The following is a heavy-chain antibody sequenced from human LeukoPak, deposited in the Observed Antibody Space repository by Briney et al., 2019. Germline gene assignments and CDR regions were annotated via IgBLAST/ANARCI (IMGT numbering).Heavy chain of an antibody. J-gene: IGHJ4*02. Sequence: SETLSLTCSVSGGSISRYYWSWIRQPPGKGLEWIGYMYYSGSTNYNPSLKSRLTISVDTSKNQFSLKLSSVTAADTAVYYCARGTGYGDPFDCWGQGTLVTVSS. D-gene: IGHD4-17*01. CDR2: MYYSGST. CDR3: ARGTGYGDPFDC. V-gene: IGHV4-59*01. CDR1: GGSISRYY.